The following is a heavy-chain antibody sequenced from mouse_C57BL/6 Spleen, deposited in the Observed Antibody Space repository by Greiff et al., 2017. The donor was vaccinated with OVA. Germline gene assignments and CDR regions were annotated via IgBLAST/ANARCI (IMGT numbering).Heavy chain of an antibody. CDR3: AREAAQAYYYAMDY. V-gene: IGHV5-17*01. Sequence: EVKLVESGGGLVKPGGSLKLSCAASGFTFSDYGMHWVRQAPEKGLEWVAYISSGSSTIYYADTVKGRFTISRDNAKNTLFLQMTSLRSEDTAMYYCAREAAQAYYYAMDYWGQGTSVTVSS. D-gene: IGHD3-2*02. CDR2: ISSGSSTI. J-gene: IGHJ4*01. CDR1: GFTFSDYG.